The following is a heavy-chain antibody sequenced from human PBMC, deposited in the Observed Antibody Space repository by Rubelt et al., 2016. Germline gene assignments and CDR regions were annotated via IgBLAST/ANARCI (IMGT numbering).Heavy chain of an antibody. CDR1: GFTFDDYT. J-gene: IGHJ4*02. D-gene: IGHD3-16*01. CDR3: AKEVNGGSFDY. V-gene: IGHV3-43*01. Sequence: ASGFTFDDYTIHWVRQAPGKGLEWVSLISWDGGSTYYADSVKGRFTISRDNSKNPLYLQMNSLRTEDTALYYRAKEVNGGSFDYWGQGTLVTVSS. CDR2: ISWDGGST.